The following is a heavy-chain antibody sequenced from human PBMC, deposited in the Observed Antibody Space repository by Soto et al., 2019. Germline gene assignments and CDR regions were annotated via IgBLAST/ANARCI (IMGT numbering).Heavy chain of an antibody. V-gene: IGHV3-23*01. Sequence: GGSLRLSCAASGFTFSSYAMSWVRQAPGKGLEWVSALSGSGGSTYYADFVKGRFTISRDNSRNTLYLQMNSLRAEDTAVYYCAKVPAYHYDSSGYYFDYWGQGTLVTVSS. J-gene: IGHJ4*02. CDR2: LSGSGGST. CDR1: GFTFSSYA. D-gene: IGHD3-22*01. CDR3: AKVPAYHYDSSGYYFDY.